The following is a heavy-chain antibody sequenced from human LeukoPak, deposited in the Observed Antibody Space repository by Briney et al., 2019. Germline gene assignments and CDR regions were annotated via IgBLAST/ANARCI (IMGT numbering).Heavy chain of an antibody. J-gene: IGHJ3*02. CDR2: IIPIVGTA. CDR3: ARARYYYDSSGYYYHDAFDI. Sequence: ASVKVSCKASGGTFSSYAISWVRQAPGQGLEWMGGIIPIVGTANYAQKFQGGVTITAAESTSTAYMELSSLRSEDTAVYYCARARYYYDSSGYYYHDAFDIWGQGTMVTVSS. V-gene: IGHV1-69*13. D-gene: IGHD3-22*01. CDR1: GGTFSSYA.